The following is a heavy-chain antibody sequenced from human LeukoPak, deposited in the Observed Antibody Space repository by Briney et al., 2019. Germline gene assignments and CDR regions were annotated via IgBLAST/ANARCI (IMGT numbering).Heavy chain of an antibody. V-gene: IGHV4-38-2*02. Sequence: SETLSLTCAVSGYSISSGYYWGWIRQPPGKGLEWIGGIYHSGSTYYNPSLKSRVTISVDTSKNQFSLKLSSVTAADTAVYYCARERVSGSYASPLDYWGQGTLVTVSS. CDR2: IYHSGST. J-gene: IGHJ4*02. CDR3: ARERVSGSYASPLDY. CDR1: GYSISSGYY. D-gene: IGHD1-26*01.